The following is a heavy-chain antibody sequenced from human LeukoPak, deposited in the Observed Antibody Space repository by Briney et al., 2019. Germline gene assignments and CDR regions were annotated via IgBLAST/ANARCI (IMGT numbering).Heavy chain of an antibody. D-gene: IGHD2/OR15-2a*01. V-gene: IGHV3-21*01. CDR3: ARDRNMRPNRLGPLDY. Sequence: GGSLRLSCAASGFTFSSYSMYWVRQAPGKGLEWVSSISSSSSYIYYADSVKGRFTISRDNVKNSLYLQMNSLRAEDTAVYYCARDRNMRPNRLGPLDYWGQGTLVTVSS. CDR2: ISSSSSYI. CDR1: GFTFSSYS. J-gene: IGHJ4*02.